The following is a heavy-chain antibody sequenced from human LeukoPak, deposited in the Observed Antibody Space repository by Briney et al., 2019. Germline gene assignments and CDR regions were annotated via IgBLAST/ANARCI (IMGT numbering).Heavy chain of an antibody. CDR3: GRNLGSGSDH. D-gene: IGHD3-10*01. CDR2: THYTGET. Sequence: SETLSLTCTVSGDSISGPYWNWIRQSPGRGLEWIGYTHYTGETNYNPSLKSRLTMSVDTSNNHVYLRLSSVTAADTAVYYCGRNLGSGSDHWGQGTLVTVSS. CDR1: GDSISGPY. V-gene: IGHV4-59*11. J-gene: IGHJ4*02.